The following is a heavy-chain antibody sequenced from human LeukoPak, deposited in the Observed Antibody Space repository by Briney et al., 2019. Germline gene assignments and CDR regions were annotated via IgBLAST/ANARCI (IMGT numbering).Heavy chain of an antibody. V-gene: IGHV1-69*13. CDR3: ARNPRGITIFGVVTEDYYYGMDV. J-gene: IGHJ6*02. CDR1: GYPFTNYY. CDR2: IIPIFGTA. D-gene: IGHD3-3*01. Sequence: ASVKVSCKASGYPFTNYYMHWVRQAPGQGLEWMGGIIPIFGTANYAQKFQGRVTITADESTSTAYMELSSLRSEDTAVYYCARNPRGITIFGVVTEDYYYGMDVWGQGTTVTVSS.